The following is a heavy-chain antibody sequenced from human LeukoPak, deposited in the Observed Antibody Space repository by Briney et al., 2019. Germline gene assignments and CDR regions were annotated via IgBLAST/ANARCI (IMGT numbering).Heavy chain of an antibody. J-gene: IGHJ4*02. CDR3: AKGPQGYYDSLWYFDY. CDR2: ISGSGGST. D-gene: IGHD3-22*01. CDR1: GFTFSSYA. V-gene: IGHV3-23*01. Sequence: GGSLRLSCAASGFTFSSYAMSWVRQAPGKVLEWVSAISGSGGSTCYADSVKGRFTISRDNAKNSLYLQMNSLRAEDMALYYCAKGPQGYYDSLWYFDYWGQGTLVTVSS.